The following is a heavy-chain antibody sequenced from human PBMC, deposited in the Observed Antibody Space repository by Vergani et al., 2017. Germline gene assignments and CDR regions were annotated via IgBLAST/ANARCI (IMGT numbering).Heavy chain of an antibody. CDR2: IYSGGST. V-gene: IGHV3-53*01. Sequence: EVQLVESGGGLIQPGGSLRLSCAASGFTVSSNYMSWVRQAPGKGLEWVSVIYSGGSTYYADSVKGRFTISRANSKNTLYLQMNSLRAEDTAVYYCARVKGVVGATAFDYWGQGTLVTVSS. CDR3: ARVKGVVGATAFDY. CDR1: GFTVSSNY. D-gene: IGHD1-26*01. J-gene: IGHJ4*02.